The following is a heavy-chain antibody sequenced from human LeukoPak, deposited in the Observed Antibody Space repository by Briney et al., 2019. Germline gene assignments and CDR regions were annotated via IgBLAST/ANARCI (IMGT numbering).Heavy chain of an antibody. CDR1: GGTFSSYA. V-gene: IGHV1-69*04. D-gene: IGHD2-21*01. J-gene: IGHJ5*02. CDR2: IIPILGIA. CDR3: ARDGHFVVVNWFDP. Sequence: SVKVSCKASGGTFSSYAISWVRQAPGQGLEWMGRIIPILGIANYAQKFQGRVTITADKSTSTAYMELRSLRSDDTAVYYCARDGHFVVVNWFDPWGQGTLVTVSS.